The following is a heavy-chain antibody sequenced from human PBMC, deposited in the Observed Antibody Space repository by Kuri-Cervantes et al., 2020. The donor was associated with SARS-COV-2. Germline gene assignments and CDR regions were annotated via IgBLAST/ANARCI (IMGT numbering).Heavy chain of an antibody. D-gene: IGHD3-3*01. CDR1: GGSISSYY. Sequence: GSLRLSCTVSGGSISSYYWSWIRQPPGKGLEWIGYIYYSGSTYYNPSLKSRVTISVDTSKNQFSLKLSSVTAADTAVYYCARSVTKDFWSGVDIWGQGTMVTVSS. CDR3: ARSVTKDFWSGVDI. CDR2: IYYSGST. J-gene: IGHJ3*02. V-gene: IGHV4-59*04.